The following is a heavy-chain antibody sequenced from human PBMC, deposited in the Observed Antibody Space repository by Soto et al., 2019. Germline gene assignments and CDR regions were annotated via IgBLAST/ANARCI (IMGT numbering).Heavy chain of an antibody. CDR1: GYTFTSYY. CDR3: ARESIAALYGWYFDL. V-gene: IGHV1-46*01. Sequence: QVQLVQSGAEVKKPGASVKVSCKASGYTFTSYYMHWVRQAPGQGLQWMGIINPSGGSTSYAQKFQGRVTMTRDTSTNKVYMELRSLRSVDTAVYYCARESIAALYGWYFDLWGRGTLVTVSS. CDR2: INPSGGST. D-gene: IGHD6-6*01. J-gene: IGHJ2*01.